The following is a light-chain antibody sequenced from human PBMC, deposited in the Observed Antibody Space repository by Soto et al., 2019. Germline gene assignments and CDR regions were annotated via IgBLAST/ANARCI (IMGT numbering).Light chain of an antibody. CDR1: ESIRTW. J-gene: IGKJ1*01. CDR3: QQYHNYPMT. CDR2: DAS. Sequence: DIQMTQSPSTLSASIGDRVTITCRASESIRTWLAWYQHKPGKAPKFLIYDASSLESGVPSRFSGSGSGTEFTLTISNLQPDDFATYFCQQYHNYPMTFGPWTKVEIK. V-gene: IGKV1-5*01.